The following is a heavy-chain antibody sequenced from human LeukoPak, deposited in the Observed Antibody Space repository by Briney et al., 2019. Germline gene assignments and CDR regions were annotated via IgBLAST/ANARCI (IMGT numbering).Heavy chain of an antibody. V-gene: IGHV1-46*01. Sequence: ASVKVSCKASGYTFTSYYMHWVRQAPGEGLEWMGIINPSGGSTNYAQKFQGRVTMTRDTSISTAYMELSSLRSDDTAIYYCARRVFSGWGYYFDYWGQGTLVTVSS. CDR3: ARRVFSGWGYYFDY. J-gene: IGHJ4*02. D-gene: IGHD6-19*01. CDR2: INPSGGST. CDR1: GYTFTSYY.